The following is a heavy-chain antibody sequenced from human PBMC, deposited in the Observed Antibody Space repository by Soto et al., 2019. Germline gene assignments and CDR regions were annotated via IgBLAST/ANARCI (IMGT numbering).Heavy chain of an antibody. D-gene: IGHD3-22*01. CDR1: GFTFSNAW. Sequence: GESLKISCAASGFTFSNAWMSWVRQAPGKGLEWVGRIKSKTDGGTTDYAAPVKGRFTISRDDSKNTLYLQMNSLKTEDTAVYYCTTEGNVHYNDSSGYYPFDYWGQGTLVTVSS. V-gene: IGHV3-15*01. CDR2: IKSKTDGGTT. CDR3: TTEGNVHYNDSSGYYPFDY. J-gene: IGHJ4*02.